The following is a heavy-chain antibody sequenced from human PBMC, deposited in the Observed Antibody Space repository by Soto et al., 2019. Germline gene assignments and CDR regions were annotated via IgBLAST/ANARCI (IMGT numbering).Heavy chain of an antibody. CDR1: GFTFSSYG. J-gene: IGHJ3*02. CDR3: AKDRYTRSGDGYNPDAFDI. V-gene: IGHV3-30*18. CDR2: ISYDGSNK. Sequence: QVQLVESGGGVVQPGRSLRLSCAASGFTFSSYGMHWVRQAPGKGLEWVAVISYDGSNKYYADSVKGRFTISRDNSKNTLYLQMNSLRAEDTAVYYCAKDRYTRSGDGYNPDAFDIWGQGTMVTVSS. D-gene: IGHD5-12*01.